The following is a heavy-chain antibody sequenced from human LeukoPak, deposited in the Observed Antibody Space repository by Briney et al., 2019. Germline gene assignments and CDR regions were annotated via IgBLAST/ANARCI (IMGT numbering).Heavy chain of an antibody. CDR2: ISSSSSTF. D-gene: IGHD3-10*01. V-gene: IGHV3-48*02. Sequence: QPGGSLRLSCEASGFIFSSYIMNWVRQAPGKGLEWLSYISSSSSTFNYADSVKGRFTISRDNAKNSLYLQMSSLRDEDTAIYYCARGGGSYAMDVWGQGTTVTVSS. CDR1: GFIFSSYI. J-gene: IGHJ6*02. CDR3: ARGGGSYAMDV.